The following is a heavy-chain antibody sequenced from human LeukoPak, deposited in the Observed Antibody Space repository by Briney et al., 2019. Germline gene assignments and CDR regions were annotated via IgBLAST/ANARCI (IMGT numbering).Heavy chain of an antibody. CDR1: GFTFSSYS. D-gene: IGHD3-10*01. CDR2: ISSSSSYI. J-gene: IGHJ4*02. V-gene: IGHV3-21*01. CDR3: ARDLRWFGATHLYYFDY. Sequence: PGGSLRLSCAASGFTFSSYSMHWVRQAPGKGLEWVSSISSSSSYIYYADSVKGRFTISRDNAKNSPYLQMNSLRAEDTAVYYCARDLRWFGATHLYYFDYWGQGTLVTVSS.